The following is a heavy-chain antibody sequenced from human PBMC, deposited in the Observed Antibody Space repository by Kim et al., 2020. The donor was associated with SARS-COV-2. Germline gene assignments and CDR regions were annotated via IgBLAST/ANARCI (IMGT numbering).Heavy chain of an antibody. J-gene: IGHJ6*02. CDR3: ARDWDCSSTSCYIGRMDV. V-gene: IGHV3-30*07. Sequence: KGRFTISRDNSKNALYLQMNGLRAEDTAVYYCARDWDCSSTSCYIGRMDVWGQGTTVTVSS. D-gene: IGHD2-2*02.